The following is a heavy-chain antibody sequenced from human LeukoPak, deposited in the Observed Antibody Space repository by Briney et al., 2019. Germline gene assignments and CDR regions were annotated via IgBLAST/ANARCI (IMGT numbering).Heavy chain of an antibody. J-gene: IGHJ6*03. V-gene: IGHV3-30*02. Sequence: GGSLKLSCAASGFTFNTYGMHWVRQAPGKGLEWVSFIRYDGSNECYADSVKGRFTISRDNAKNSLYLQMNSLRAEDTAVYYCARESAYYYYYMDVWGKGTTVTVSS. CDR1: GFTFNTYG. CDR3: ARESAYYYYYMDV. CDR2: IRYDGSNE.